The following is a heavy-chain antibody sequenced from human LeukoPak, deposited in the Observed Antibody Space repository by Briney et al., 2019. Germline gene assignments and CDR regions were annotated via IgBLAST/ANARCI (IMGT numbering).Heavy chain of an antibody. CDR2: IIPIFGTA. CDR3: ARAPTSYYDSSGYSWAPFDY. Sequence: GASVKVSCKASGGTFSSYAISWVRQAPGQGLEWMGGIIPIFGTANYAQKFQGRVTITADESTSTAYMELSSLRSEDTAVYYCARAPTSYYDSSGYSWAPFDYWGQGTLVTVSS. V-gene: IGHV1-69*01. J-gene: IGHJ4*02. D-gene: IGHD3-22*01. CDR1: GGTFSSYA.